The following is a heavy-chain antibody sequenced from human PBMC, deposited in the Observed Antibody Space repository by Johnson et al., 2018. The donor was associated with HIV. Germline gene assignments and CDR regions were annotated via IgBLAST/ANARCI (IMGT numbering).Heavy chain of an antibody. CDR2: IRYDGSNK. CDR3: ARDLSGSSTVLSDAFDI. J-gene: IGHJ3*02. V-gene: IGHV3-30*02. Sequence: QMLLVESGGGVVQPGGSLRLSCAAYGFTFSSYGMYWVRQAPGKGLAWVAFIRYDGSNKYYADSVKGRFIISRDNSKNTLYLQMNSLRAEDTAVYYCARDLSGSSTVLSDAFDIWGQGTMVTVSS. D-gene: IGHD1-26*01. CDR1: GFTFSSYG.